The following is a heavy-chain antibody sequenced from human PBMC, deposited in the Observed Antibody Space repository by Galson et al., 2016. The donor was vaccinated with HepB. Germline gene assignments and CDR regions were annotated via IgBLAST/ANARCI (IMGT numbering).Heavy chain of an antibody. V-gene: IGHV3-64D*06. Sequence: SLRLSCAASGFTFSPYAIHWVRQAPGKGLEYVSAISSNGGSTYYADSVKGRFSISRDNSRNTLYLQMTSLRPEDTAVYYCVRRGWFGHNNYGMDVWGPGTTVTVSS. CDR2: ISSNGGST. CDR1: GFTFSPYA. J-gene: IGHJ6*02. D-gene: IGHD3-10*01. CDR3: VRRGWFGHNNYGMDV.